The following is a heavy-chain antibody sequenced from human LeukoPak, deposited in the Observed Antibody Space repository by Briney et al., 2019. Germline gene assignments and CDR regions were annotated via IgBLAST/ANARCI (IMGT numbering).Heavy chain of an antibody. CDR1: GDSVSSTSSA. Sequence: SQTLSLTCAISGDSVSSTSSAWNWIRQSPSGGLEWLGRTYYRSKWYFEYAVSVKSRITINPDTSKNQFSLRLNSVTPEDTAVYYCAREGGDGYKGTFDYWGQGTLVTVS. D-gene: IGHD5-24*01. CDR2: TYYRSKWYF. CDR3: AREGGDGYKGTFDY. J-gene: IGHJ4*02. V-gene: IGHV6-1*01.